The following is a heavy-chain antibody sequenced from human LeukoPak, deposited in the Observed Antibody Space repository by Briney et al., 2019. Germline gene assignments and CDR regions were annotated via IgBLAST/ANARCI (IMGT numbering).Heavy chain of an antibody. CDR1: GDSISSSY. CDR3: ARSSGALDY. V-gene: IGHV4-59*01. J-gene: IGHJ4*02. CDR2: IYFTGTT. Sequence: PSETLSLTCTVSGDSISSSYWSWIRQPPGKGLEWIGYIYFTGTTNYNPSLRSRVTMSLDTSRNQFSLRLNSMTAADTAVYYCARSSGALDYWGQGALVTVSS.